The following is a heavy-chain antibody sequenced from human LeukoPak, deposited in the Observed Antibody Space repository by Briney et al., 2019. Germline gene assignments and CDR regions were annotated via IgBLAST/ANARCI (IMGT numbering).Heavy chain of an antibody. Sequence: GGSLRLSCAASGFTVSSNYMSWVRQAPGKGLEWVSVIYSGGSTYYADSVKGRFTISRDNAKNSLYLQMNSLRAEDTAVYYCASTMVYTHGRDYWGQGTLVTVSS. CDR2: IYSGGST. V-gene: IGHV3-66*01. J-gene: IGHJ4*02. D-gene: IGHD2-8*01. CDR1: GFTVSSNY. CDR3: ASTMVYTHGRDY.